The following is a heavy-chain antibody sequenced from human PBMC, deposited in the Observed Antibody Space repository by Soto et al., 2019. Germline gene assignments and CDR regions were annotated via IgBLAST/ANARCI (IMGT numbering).Heavy chain of an antibody. V-gene: IGHV3-21*01. D-gene: IGHD5-18*01. Sequence: EVQMVESGGGLVKPGESLRLSCAASGFTFSDYSMNWVRQAPGKGLEWVASISSRSSYIYYADSVKGRFTISSDNDHNALYLQLDRVRAEAPAVYYCARGCGTAMAITGWFDPWGQGALVTGAS. J-gene: IGHJ5*02. CDR3: ARGCGTAMAITGWFDP. CDR2: ISSRSSYI. CDR1: GFTFSDYS.